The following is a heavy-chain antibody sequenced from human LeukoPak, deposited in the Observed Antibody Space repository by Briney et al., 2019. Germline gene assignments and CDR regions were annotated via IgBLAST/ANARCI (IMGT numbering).Heavy chain of an antibody. J-gene: IGHJ4*02. CDR1: GDSISSYY. V-gene: IGHV4-59*08. Sequence: PSETLSLTCTVSGDSISSYYWSWIRQPPGKGLEWIGYLYHSGSTSYNPSLKSRVTISVDTSKNQFSLQLTSVTAADTAVYYCARMREDYSLCDYWGQGSLVTVSS. D-gene: IGHD3-10*01. CDR3: ARMREDYSLCDY. CDR2: LYHSGST.